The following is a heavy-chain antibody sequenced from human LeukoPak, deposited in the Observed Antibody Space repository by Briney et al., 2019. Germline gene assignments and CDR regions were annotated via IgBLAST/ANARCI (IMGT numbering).Heavy chain of an antibody. CDR1: GFTFDEYA. J-gene: IGHJ4*02. D-gene: IGHD2-2*01. CDR2: ISWNGDTI. CDR3: TKSGCSGTSCYVNY. V-gene: IGHV3-9*01. Sequence: GMSLRLSCVASGFTFDEYAIPWVRQAPGKGLEWVSAISWNGDTIDYADSVKGRFTVSRDNAKNSLYLQMNSLRPEDTAFYFCTKSGCSGTSCYVNYWGQGTLVTVSS.